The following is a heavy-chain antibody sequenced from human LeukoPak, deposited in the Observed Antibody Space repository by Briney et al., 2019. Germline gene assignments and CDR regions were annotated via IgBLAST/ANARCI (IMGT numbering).Heavy chain of an antibody. CDR3: ARDSSDYGGKGVDY. Sequence: ETLSLTCAVYGGSFSGYYWSWVRQAPGKGLEWVSVIYSGGNTYYADSVKGRFTISRDNSKNTLYLQMNSLRAEDTAVYYCARDSSDYGGKGVDYWGQGALVTVSS. V-gene: IGHV3-53*01. D-gene: IGHD4-23*01. J-gene: IGHJ4*02. CDR1: GGSFSGYY. CDR2: IYSGGNT.